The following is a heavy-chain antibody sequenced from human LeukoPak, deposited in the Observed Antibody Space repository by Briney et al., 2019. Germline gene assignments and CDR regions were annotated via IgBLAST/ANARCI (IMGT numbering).Heavy chain of an antibody. Sequence: GGSLRLSCAASGFTFSSYAMSGVRQAPGKGLEWVSTISGSGDSTYYADSVKGRFTISSDNSKNTLYLQMDGLRAEDTAVYYCVRYCSSTSCYARPIFDYWGQGTLVTVSS. CDR1: GFTFSSYA. V-gene: IGHV3-23*01. D-gene: IGHD2-2*01. CDR3: VRYCSSTSCYARPIFDY. J-gene: IGHJ4*02. CDR2: ISGSGDST.